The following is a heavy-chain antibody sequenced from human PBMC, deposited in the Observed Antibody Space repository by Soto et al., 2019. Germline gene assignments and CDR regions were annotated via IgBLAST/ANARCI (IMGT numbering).Heavy chain of an antibody. CDR1: GFTFSRYA. V-gene: IGHV3-23*01. J-gene: IGHJ6*02. Sequence: HPGGSLRLSCAASGFTFSRYAMTWVRQAPGKGLEWVSAISGSSSTYYADSVKGRFTISRDNSRNTLYLQMNSLRAEDTAVYYCAKLPNANYYYSGMDVWGQGTTVTV. CDR2: ISGSSST. CDR3: AKLPNANYYYSGMDV.